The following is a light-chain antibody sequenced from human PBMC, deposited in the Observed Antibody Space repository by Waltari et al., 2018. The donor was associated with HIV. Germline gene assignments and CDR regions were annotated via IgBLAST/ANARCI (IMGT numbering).Light chain of an antibody. V-gene: IGLV3-21*02. CDR2: DDR. CDR3: QVWHRDSEHYV. J-gene: IGLJ1*01. Sequence: SYVLTQPPSVPVAPGQTARITCGGHDIGSQSVQWYQQKPGQAPVLVVYDDRDRPEGIPGRFSGSNFGSTATLTISRVEAGDEADYYCQVWHRDSEHYVFGTGTKVTVL. CDR1: DIGSQS.